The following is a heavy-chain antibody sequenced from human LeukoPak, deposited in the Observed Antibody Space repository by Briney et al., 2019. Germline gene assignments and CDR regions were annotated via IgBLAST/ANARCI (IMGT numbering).Heavy chain of an antibody. CDR1: GGSITGYY. J-gene: IGHJ4*02. CDR3: AREEFLHEIDSRGYFVY. V-gene: IGHV4-4*07. CDR2: VYSSGVG. D-gene: IGHD3-22*01. Sequence: SETLSLTCTVSGGSITGYYWNWIRQPAGQGLEWLGRVYSSGVGNYNPSLTSRVTMSVDTSKNQFSLKLTSLTAADTAVYYCAREEFLHEIDSRGYFVYWGQGTLVIVSS.